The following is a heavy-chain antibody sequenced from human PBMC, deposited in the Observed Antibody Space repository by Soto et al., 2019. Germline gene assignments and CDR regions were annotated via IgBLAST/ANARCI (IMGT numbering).Heavy chain of an antibody. CDR1: GFTFSSYA. J-gene: IGHJ4*02. CDR2: ISYDGSNK. D-gene: IGHD1-1*01. Sequence: QVQLVESGGGVVQPGRSLRLSCAASGFTFSSYAMHWVRQAPGKGLELVAVISYDGSNKYYADSVKGRFTISRDNSKNTLYLQMNSLRAEDTAVYYCARDGNWNYVDYWGQGTLVTVSS. CDR3: ARDGNWNYVDY. V-gene: IGHV3-30-3*01.